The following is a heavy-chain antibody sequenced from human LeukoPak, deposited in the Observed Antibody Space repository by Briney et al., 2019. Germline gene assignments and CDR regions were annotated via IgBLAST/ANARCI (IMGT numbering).Heavy chain of an antibody. CDR1: GYSISSGYY. D-gene: IGHD3-10*01. CDR2: IYHSGIA. J-gene: IGHJ5*02. CDR3: ARDTAPRTYYYGSGNSRGWDWFDP. Sequence: SETLSLTCTVSGYSISSGYYWGWIWQPPGKGLEWIGSIYHSGIAYYNPSLKSRVTISVDTSKNQFSLKLSSVTAADTAVYYCARDTAPRTYYYGSGNSRGWDWFDPWGQGTLVTVSS. V-gene: IGHV4-38-2*02.